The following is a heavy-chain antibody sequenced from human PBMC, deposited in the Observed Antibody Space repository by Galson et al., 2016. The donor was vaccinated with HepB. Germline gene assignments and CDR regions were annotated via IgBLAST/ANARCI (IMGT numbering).Heavy chain of an antibody. V-gene: IGHV1-3*04. CDR2: VNTGDGDT. D-gene: IGHD5-12*01. CDR3: ARASFSGDSGYDLHIDI. CDR1: GYTLTDYA. Sequence: SGYTLTDYALHWVRQAPGQRPEWMGWVNTGDGDTKYSQKFQGRVTITRDTSARTGYMELSSLRSEDTAVYFCARASFSGDSGYDLHIDIWGQGTMVTVSS. J-gene: IGHJ3*02.